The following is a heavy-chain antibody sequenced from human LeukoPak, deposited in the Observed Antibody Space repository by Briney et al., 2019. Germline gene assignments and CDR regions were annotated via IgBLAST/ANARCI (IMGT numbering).Heavy chain of an antibody. CDR3: ARVTDWKDLEY. J-gene: IGHJ4*02. CDR1: GGSISGYY. Sequence: SETLSLTCSVSGGSISGYYWSWIRQFPGKGLEWIGYIKYRGSTNYNPSLKSRVTLSVDTSKNQLFLKLTSVTATDTAVYYFARVTDWKDLEYWGEKTLVTLS. CDR2: IKYRGST. D-gene: IGHD1-1*01. V-gene: IGHV4-59*01.